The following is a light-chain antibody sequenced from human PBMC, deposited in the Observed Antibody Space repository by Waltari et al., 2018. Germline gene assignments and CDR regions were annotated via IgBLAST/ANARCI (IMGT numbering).Light chain of an antibody. Sequence: QLVLTQSPSASASLGASVKLTCTLSSGHSSNIVAWLQQQPEKGPRFLMKVNSDGSHSKGDEIPCRFSGSSSGAERYLTISSVQSEDEADYYCQTGGHGTWVFGGGTKLTVL. J-gene: IGLJ3*02. CDR2: VNSDGSH. CDR3: QTGGHGTWV. V-gene: IGLV4-69*01. CDR1: SGHSSNI.